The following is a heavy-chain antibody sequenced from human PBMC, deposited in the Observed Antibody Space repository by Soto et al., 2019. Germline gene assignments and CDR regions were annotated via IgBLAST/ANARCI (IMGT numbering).Heavy chain of an antibody. V-gene: IGHV3-23*01. CDR3: ANPLPKTGTSFVF. Sequence: QLLESGGGFVQPGGSLRLSCVASGFTFSHFAMAWVRQAPGEGLEWVSAISGSGDDTFYADSMKGRCTISRGNSKDTLYLQINSLRAEDTAVYYCANPLPKTGTSFVFWGQGTLVTVSS. CDR2: ISGSGDDT. D-gene: IGHD1-1*01. CDR1: GFTFSHFA. J-gene: IGHJ4*02.